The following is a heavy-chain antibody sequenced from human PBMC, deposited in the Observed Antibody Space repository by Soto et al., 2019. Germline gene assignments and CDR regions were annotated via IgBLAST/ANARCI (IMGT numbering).Heavy chain of an antibody. D-gene: IGHD4-17*01. CDR1: GFTFGSYS. V-gene: IGHV3-21*01. CDR3: ARDTDYYYGMDV. J-gene: IGHJ6*02. CDR2: ISSSSSYI. Sequence: GGSLRLSCAASGFTFGSYSMNWVRQAPGKGLEWVSSISSSSSYIYYADSVKGRFTISRDNAKNSLYLQMNSLRAEDTAVYYCARDTDYYYGMDVWGQGTTVTVSS.